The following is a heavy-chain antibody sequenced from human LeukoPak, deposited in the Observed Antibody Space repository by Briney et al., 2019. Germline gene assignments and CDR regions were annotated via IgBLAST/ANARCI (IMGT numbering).Heavy chain of an antibody. CDR1: GASIRPYY. CDR3: ARHGPANSFDY. V-gene: IGHV4-59*08. Sequence: SETLSLTCSVSGASIRPYYWSWLRQPPGKGLEWIGFMYYSGTRNYHPSLSSRITISVDTSKNQFSLHLSSVTAADTAVYYCARHGPANSFDYWGRGNLVTVSS. D-gene: IGHD1/OR15-1a*01. J-gene: IGHJ4*02. CDR2: MYYSGTR.